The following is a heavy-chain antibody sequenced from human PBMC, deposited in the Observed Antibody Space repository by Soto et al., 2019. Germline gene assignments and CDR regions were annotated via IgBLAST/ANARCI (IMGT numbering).Heavy chain of an antibody. CDR3: VKDGSSGWPYFYDMDV. Sequence: GSLRLSCAASGFTFSSYGMHWSGRPQGKGLEWVAVISYDGRNKYYADAVKGRFTISRDNSKSTLYLQMSSLRAEDTAVYYCVKDGSSGWPYFYDMDVWGQGTTVTVSS. CDR1: GFTFSSYG. V-gene: IGHV3-30*18. J-gene: IGHJ6*02. D-gene: IGHD6-19*01. CDR2: ISYDGRNK.